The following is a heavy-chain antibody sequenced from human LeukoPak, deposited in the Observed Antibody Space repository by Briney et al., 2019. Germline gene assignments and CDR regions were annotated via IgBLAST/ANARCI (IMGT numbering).Heavy chain of an antibody. CDR1: GFTFDDYA. Sequence: GGSLRLSCAASGFTFDDYAMHRVRQAPGKGLEWVSLISGDGGSTYYGDSVKGRFTISRDNSKNSLYLQMNSLGTEDTALYYCAKGSSGYYYVFQHWGQGTLVTVSS. V-gene: IGHV3-43*02. CDR3: AKGSSGYYYVFQH. CDR2: ISGDGGST. J-gene: IGHJ1*01. D-gene: IGHD3-22*01.